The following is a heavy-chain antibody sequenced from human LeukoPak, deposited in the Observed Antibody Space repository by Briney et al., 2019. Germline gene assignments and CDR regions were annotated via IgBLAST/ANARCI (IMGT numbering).Heavy chain of an antibody. D-gene: IGHD4-17*01. CDR3: ARGQGTVTTH. Sequence: RPSETLSLTCSVSGISISSYYWSWIRQPPGKGLEWIGYSYFSGSTNYNPSLKSRVTISVDTSKNQFSLKLSSVTAADTAVYYCARGQGTVTTHWGQGTLVTVSS. V-gene: IGHV4-59*12. CDR2: SYFSGST. CDR1: GISISSYY. J-gene: IGHJ4*02.